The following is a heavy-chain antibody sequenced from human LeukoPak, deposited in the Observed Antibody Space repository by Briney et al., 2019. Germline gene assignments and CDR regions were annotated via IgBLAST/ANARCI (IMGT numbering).Heavy chain of an antibody. Sequence: ASVKVSCKASGYTFTSYDINWMRQATGQGLEWMGWMNPNSGNTGYAQKFQGRVTMTRNTSISTAYMELSSLRAEDTAVYYCARGLNIAAADNWFDPWGQGTLVTVSS. J-gene: IGHJ5*02. V-gene: IGHV1-8*01. CDR1: GYTFTSYD. CDR3: ARGLNIAAADNWFDP. D-gene: IGHD6-13*01. CDR2: MNPNSGNT.